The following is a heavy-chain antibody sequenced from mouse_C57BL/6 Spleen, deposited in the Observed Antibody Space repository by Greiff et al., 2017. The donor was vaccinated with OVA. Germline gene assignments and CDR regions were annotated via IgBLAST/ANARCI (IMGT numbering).Heavy chain of an antibody. Sequence: QVQLQQPGAELVRPGSSVKLSCKASGYTFTSYWMHWVKQRPIQGLEWIGNIDPSDSETHYNQKFKDKATLTVDKSSSTAYMQRSSLTSEDSAVYYGARPDDGSYYAMDYWGQGTSVTVSS. V-gene: IGHV1-52*01. CDR3: ARPDDGSYYAMDY. D-gene: IGHD2-3*01. CDR1: GYTFTSYW. J-gene: IGHJ4*01. CDR2: IDPSDSET.